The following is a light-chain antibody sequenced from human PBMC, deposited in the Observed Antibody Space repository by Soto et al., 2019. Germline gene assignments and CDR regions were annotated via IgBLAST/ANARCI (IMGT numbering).Light chain of an antibody. CDR1: SSDVGGYKF. J-gene: IGLJ2*01. Sequence: QSALTQPPSASGSPGQSVTISCTGTSSDVGGYKFVSWYQQHPGKAPKLLIFEVSRRPSGVPDRSSGSKSGNTASLTVSGLQAEDEADYYCSSYAGNNNVVFGGGTQLTVL. V-gene: IGLV2-8*01. CDR2: EVS. CDR3: SSYAGNNNVV.